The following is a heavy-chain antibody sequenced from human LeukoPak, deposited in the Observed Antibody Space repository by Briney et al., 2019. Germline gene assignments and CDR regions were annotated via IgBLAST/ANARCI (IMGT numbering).Heavy chain of an antibody. Sequence: GRPLRLSCAASGFTFSSYAMHWVRQAPGKGLEWVAVISYDGSNKYYADSVKGRFTISRDNSKNTLYLQMNSLRAEDTAVYYCAREGQEYSSGWLSGYFDLWGRGTLVTVSS. J-gene: IGHJ2*01. CDR3: AREGQEYSSGWLSGYFDL. CDR1: GFTFSSYA. V-gene: IGHV3-30-3*01. CDR2: ISYDGSNK. D-gene: IGHD6-19*01.